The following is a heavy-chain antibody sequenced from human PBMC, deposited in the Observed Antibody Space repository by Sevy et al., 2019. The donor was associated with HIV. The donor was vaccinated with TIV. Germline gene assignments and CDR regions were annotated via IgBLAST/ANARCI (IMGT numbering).Heavy chain of an antibody. D-gene: IGHD3-22*01. V-gene: IGHV3-7*04. CDR3: ARGDYYDSSGFYTDAFDI. J-gene: IGHJ3*02. CDR2: IKEDGREK. Sequence: GGSLRLSCAASGFTFSSYWMSWVRQAPGKGLEWVGNIKEDGREKYYADSVKGRFTISRDNTKKSGYLQMNSLRAEDTAVYYCARGDYYDSSGFYTDAFDIWGQGTMVTVSS. CDR1: GFTFSSYW.